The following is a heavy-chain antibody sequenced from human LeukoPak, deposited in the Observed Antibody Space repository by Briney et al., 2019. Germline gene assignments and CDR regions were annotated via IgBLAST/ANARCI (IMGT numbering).Heavy chain of an antibody. D-gene: IGHD2-2*01. CDR2: IYFSGST. CDR3: ARGYCRGTSCNRYTFDM. CDR1: DGSISSYY. V-gene: IGHV4-59*01. J-gene: IGHJ3*02. Sequence: SETLSLTCTVSDGSISSYYWSWIRQSPGKGLEWIGYIYFSGSTNYNPSLKSRVTISVDTSKNQFSPKLSSVTAADTAVYYCARGYCRGTSCNRYTFDMWGQGTMVTASS.